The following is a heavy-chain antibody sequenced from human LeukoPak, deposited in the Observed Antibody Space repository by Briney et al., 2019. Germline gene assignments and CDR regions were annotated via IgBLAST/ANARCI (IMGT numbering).Heavy chain of an antibody. D-gene: IGHD3-3*01. V-gene: IGHV4-30-4*01. CDR1: GGSISSGDYY. CDR3: ARGLGYYAFWRSNWFDP. CDR2: IYNRGSI. Sequence: PSETLSLTCIVSGGSISSGDYYWSWIRQPPGKGLEWIGYIYNRGSIYHNPSLKSRVTISLDTSKNQFSLKLSSVTAADTAVYYCARGLGYYAFWRSNWFDPWGQGTLVTVSS. J-gene: IGHJ5*02.